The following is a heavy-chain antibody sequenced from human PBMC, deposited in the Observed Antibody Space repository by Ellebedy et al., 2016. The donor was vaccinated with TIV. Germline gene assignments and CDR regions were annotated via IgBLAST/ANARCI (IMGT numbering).Heavy chain of an antibody. V-gene: IGHV4-59*08. CDR1: DDSVSGYY. D-gene: IGHD3-10*01. J-gene: IGHJ4*02. Sequence: SETLSLTCTVSDDSVSGYYWSWIRQPPGKGLEWIGYIYYSGTTIHNPSLKSRVTISLDTSKNQFSLELSSVTAADTAVYYCARLPRRGSFDYWGQGTLVTVSS. CDR2: IYYSGTT. CDR3: ARLPRRGSFDY.